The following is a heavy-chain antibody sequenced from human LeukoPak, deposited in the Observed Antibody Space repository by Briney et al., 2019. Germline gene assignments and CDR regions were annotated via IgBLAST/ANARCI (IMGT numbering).Heavy chain of an antibody. D-gene: IGHD5-24*01. CDR3: AREGGDGYSH. J-gene: IGHJ4*02. Sequence: GASVKVSCKASGYTFTSYGISWVRQAPGQGLEWMGIINPSGGSTSYAQKFQGRVTMTRDTSTSTVYMELSSLRSEDTAVYYCAREGGDGYSHWGQGTLVTVSS. CDR1: GYTFTSYG. V-gene: IGHV1-46*01. CDR2: INPSGGST.